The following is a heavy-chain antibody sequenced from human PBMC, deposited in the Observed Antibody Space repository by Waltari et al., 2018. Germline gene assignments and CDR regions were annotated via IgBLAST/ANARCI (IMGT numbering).Heavy chain of an antibody. J-gene: IGHJ6*02. CDR2: MNNDGSST. CDR1: GFTFSRYW. Sequence: EVQLVESGGGLVQPGGSLRLSCAASGFTFSRYWMHWVRQAPGKGLVCVSRMNNDGSSTNYADSVKGRCTISRDNAKNTRYLQMNSLSAEDTAVYYCARGALRYFDWFDYYNYDGMDVWGQGTTVTVSS. D-gene: IGHD3-9*01. V-gene: IGHV3-74*01. CDR3: ARGALRYFDWFDYYNYDGMDV.